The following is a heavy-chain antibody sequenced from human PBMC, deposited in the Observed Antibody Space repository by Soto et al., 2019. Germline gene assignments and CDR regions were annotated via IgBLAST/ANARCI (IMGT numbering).Heavy chain of an antibody. Sequence: QELLVESGGGVVQPGRSLRLSCAASGFTFSSFAMHWVRQAPGKGLEWVSVISFNGLSQFYPDSIRGRFTISRDNSKNTLYLQRDSLRPDDTAVYYCARGARCLRGAFDVWGQGTEFSVS. CDR2: ISFNGLSQ. D-gene: IGHD5-12*01. J-gene: IGHJ3*01. CDR1: GFTFSSFA. V-gene: IGHV3-30*03. CDR3: ARGARCLRGAFDV.